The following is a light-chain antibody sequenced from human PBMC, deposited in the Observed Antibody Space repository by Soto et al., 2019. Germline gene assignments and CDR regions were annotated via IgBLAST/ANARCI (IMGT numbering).Light chain of an antibody. CDR3: SSYTPINPRQIV. V-gene: IGLV2-14*03. CDR1: SSDVGGYNY. Sequence: QSARTQPASVSGSPGQSITISCTGTSSDVGGYNYVSWYQHHPGKAPKLLIYYVSNRPSGVSNRFSGSKSDNTASLTISGLQPEDEADYSCSSYTPINPRQIVFGTGTTVTVL. CDR2: YVS. J-gene: IGLJ1*01.